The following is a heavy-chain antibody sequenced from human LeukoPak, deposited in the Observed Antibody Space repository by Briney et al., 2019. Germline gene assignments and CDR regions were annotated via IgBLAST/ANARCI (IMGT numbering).Heavy chain of an antibody. J-gene: IGHJ6*03. CDR2: IYHSGST. CDR1: GGSISSGGYY. CDR3: ARVVEEIVVVPAASPYYYYYYMDV. D-gene: IGHD2-2*01. V-gene: IGHV4-30-2*01. Sequence: PSEALSLTYTVSGGSISSGGYYWSWIRQPPGKGLEWIGYIYHSGSTYYNPSLKSRVTISVDRSKNQFSLKLSSVTAADTAVYYCARVVEEIVVVPAASPYYYYYYMDVWGKGTTVTVSS.